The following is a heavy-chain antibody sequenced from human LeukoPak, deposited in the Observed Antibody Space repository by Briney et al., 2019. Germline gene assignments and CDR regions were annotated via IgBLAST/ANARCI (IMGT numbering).Heavy chain of an antibody. J-gene: IGHJ4*02. Sequence: GVSLRLSCEASGLTFSSYGMSCVRQAPGKGLQWVSAITGDGTTTYYADSAKGRFTISRDNSKNMLYLQMSTLSAEDTAVYYCAKMQGYFDYWGQGTLVSVSS. CDR1: GLTFSSYG. CDR2: ITGDGTTT. CDR3: AKMQGYFDY. V-gene: IGHV3-23*01.